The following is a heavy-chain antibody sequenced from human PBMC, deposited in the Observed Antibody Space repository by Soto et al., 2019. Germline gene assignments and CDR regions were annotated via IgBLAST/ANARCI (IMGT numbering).Heavy chain of an antibody. V-gene: IGHV1-69*13. D-gene: IGHD3-22*01. Sequence: ASVKVSCKASGGAFSSYAISWVRQAPGQGLEWMGGIIPIFGTANYAQKFQGRVTITADESTSTAYMELSSLRAEDTAMYYCAKDLNMKVVSPPGWFEPWGQGTRVTVSS. J-gene: IGHJ5*02. CDR2: IIPIFGTA. CDR3: AKDLNMKVVSPPGWFEP. CDR1: GGAFSSYA.